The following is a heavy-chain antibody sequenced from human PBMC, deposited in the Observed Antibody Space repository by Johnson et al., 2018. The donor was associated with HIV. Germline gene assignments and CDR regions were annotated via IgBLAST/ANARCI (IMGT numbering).Heavy chain of an antibody. CDR2: ISYDGSNK. CDR1: GFTFSSYA. J-gene: IGHJ3*02. D-gene: IGHD5-18*01. CDR3: AKGRSPRIQLRTWAFDI. V-gene: IGHV3-30*04. Sequence: QVQLVESGGGLVQPGRSLRLSCAASGFTFSSYAMHWVRQAPGKGLEWVAVISYDGSNKYYADSVKGRFTISRDNSKNTLYLQMNSLRAEDTAVYYCAKGRSPRIQLRTWAFDIWGQGTMVTVSS.